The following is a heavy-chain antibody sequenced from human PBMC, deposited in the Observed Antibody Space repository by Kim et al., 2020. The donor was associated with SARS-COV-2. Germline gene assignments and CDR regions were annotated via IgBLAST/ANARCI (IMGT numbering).Heavy chain of an antibody. J-gene: IGHJ6*02. CDR3: TKDVLAGGADV. CDR2: IMWNTDGI. CDR1: GFTFHDHA. D-gene: IGHD3-3*02. Sequence: GGSLRLSCIASGFTFHDHAMHWVRQAPGKGLEWVSCIMWNTDGIGYADSVKGRFTTSIDKAKNSLYLQMNSLRPEDTALYYCTKDVLAGGADVWGQGTAVIVSS. V-gene: IGHV3-9*01.